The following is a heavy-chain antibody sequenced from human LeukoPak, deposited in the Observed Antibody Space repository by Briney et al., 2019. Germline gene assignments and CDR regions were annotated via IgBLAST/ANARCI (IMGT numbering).Heavy chain of an antibody. V-gene: IGHV3-23*01. CDR2: ITGSGRGT. J-gene: IGHJ3*02. D-gene: IGHD2-21*02. CDR1: GLTFSNYA. Sequence: PGGSLRLSCTASGLTFSNYATTWVRQAPGKGLEWVSSITGSGRGTYYADSVKGRFSVSRDNSQNTVFLHMSSLRADDTALYYCSKDPNGDYVGAFDMWGPGTKVTVSS. CDR3: SKDPNGDYVGAFDM.